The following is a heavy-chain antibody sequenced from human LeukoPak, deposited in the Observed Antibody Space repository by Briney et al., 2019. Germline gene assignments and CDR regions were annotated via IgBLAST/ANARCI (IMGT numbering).Heavy chain of an antibody. D-gene: IGHD3-22*01. CDR1: GGTFSSYA. Sequence: SVKVSCKASGGTFSSYAISWVRQAPGQGLEWMGRIIPILGIANYAQKFQGRVTITADKSTSTAYMELSSLRSEDTAVYYCARAPYYYDSSGYYSGYYFDYWGQGTLVTVSS. CDR2: IIPILGIA. J-gene: IGHJ4*02. CDR3: ARAPYYYDSSGYYSGYYFDY. V-gene: IGHV1-69*04.